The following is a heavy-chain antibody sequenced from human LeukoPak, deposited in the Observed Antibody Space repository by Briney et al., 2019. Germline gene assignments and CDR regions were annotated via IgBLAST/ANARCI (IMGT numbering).Heavy chain of an antibody. D-gene: IGHD2-15*01. V-gene: IGHV4-39*07. CDR3: AEARYCSGGSCAGNWFDP. CDR1: GGSISSSSYY. Sequence: SETLSLTCTVSGGSISSSSYYWGWIRQPPGKGLEWIGSIYYSGSTYYNPSLKSRVTISVDTSKNQFSLKLSSVTAADTAVYYCAEARYCSGGSCAGNWFDPWGQGTLVTVSS. CDR2: IYYSGST. J-gene: IGHJ5*02.